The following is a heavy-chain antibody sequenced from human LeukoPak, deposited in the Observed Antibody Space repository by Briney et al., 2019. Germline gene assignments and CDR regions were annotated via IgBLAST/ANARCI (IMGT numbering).Heavy chain of an antibody. CDR2: IYTSGST. J-gene: IGHJ5*02. CDR1: GGSISSGSYY. Sequence: SETLSLTCTVSGGSISSGSYYWSWIRQPAGKGLEWIGRIYTSGSTNYNPSLKSRVTISVDTSKNQFSLKLSSVTAADTAVYYCARETKQLEETAWGQGTLVTVSS. D-gene: IGHD1-1*01. CDR3: ARETKQLEETA. V-gene: IGHV4-61*02.